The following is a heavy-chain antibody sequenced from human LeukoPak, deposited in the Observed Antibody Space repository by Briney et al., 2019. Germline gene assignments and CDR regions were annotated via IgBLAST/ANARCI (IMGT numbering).Heavy chain of an antibody. V-gene: IGHV3-21*01. CDR1: GFTFSSYS. Sequence: GGSLRLSCAASGFTFSSYSMNWVRQAPGKGLEWVSSISSSRSYIYYADSVKGRFTIYRDNAKNSLYMQMNSLRAEDTAVYYCARVGIGAFDIWGQGTMVTVSS. D-gene: IGHD2-21*01. J-gene: IGHJ3*02. CDR3: ARVGIGAFDI. CDR2: ISSSRSYI.